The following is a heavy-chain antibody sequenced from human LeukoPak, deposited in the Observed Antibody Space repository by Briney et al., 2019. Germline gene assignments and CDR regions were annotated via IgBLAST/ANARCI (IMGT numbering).Heavy chain of an antibody. CDR1: GYTFTGYY. D-gene: IGHD3-10*01. V-gene: IGHV1-2*02. J-gene: IGHJ4*02. CDR2: INPNSGGT. CDR3: ARVCELLWFGESPRHFDY. Sequence: ASVKVSCKASGYTFTGYYMHWVRQAPGQGLEWMGWINPNSGGTNYAQKFQGRVTMTRDTSISTAYMELSRLRSDDTAVYYCARVCELLWFGESPRHFDYWGQGTLVTVSS.